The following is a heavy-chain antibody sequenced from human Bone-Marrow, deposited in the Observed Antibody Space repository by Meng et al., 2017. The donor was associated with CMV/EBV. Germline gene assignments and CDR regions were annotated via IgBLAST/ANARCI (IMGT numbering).Heavy chain of an antibody. CDR3: AREEVVPAPKRWLDP. CDR1: GYTFTSYG. J-gene: IGHJ5*02. D-gene: IGHD2-2*01. CDR2: ISAYNGNT. V-gene: IGHV1-18*01. Sequence: ASVKVSCKASGYTFTSYGISWVRQAPGQGLEWMGWISAYNGNTNYAQKLQGRVTMTTDTSTSTAYMELSSLRSEDTAVYYCAREEVVPAPKRWLDPWGQGTLVTVSS.